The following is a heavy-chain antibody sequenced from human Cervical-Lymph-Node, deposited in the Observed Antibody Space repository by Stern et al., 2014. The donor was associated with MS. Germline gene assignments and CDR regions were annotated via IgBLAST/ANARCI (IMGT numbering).Heavy chain of an antibody. CDR2: IRPNCGGT. D-gene: IGHD5-24*01. V-gene: IGHV1-2*06. Sequence: VQLVESGAEVKKPGASVKVSCKASGYTFTGFYIHWVRPAPGRGLEWVGRIRPNCGGTTYAQESQGRVAMTRDTSINPAYMEVSRLRSDDAAVYYCARDHDGYGEAPRFDYWGQGTLVTVS. CDR1: GYTFTGFY. CDR3: ARDHDGYGEAPRFDY. J-gene: IGHJ4*02.